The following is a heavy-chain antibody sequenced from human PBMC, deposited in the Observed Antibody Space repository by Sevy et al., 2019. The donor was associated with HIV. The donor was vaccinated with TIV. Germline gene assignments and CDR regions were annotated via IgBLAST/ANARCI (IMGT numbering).Heavy chain of an antibody. CDR1: GFTFSSYS. V-gene: IGHV3-48*02. CDR3: ARGYCSGASCYSGFDL. Sequence: GGSLRLSCAASGFTFSSYSMNWVRQAPGKGLEWVSYISSSSSTIYYADSVKGRFTISRDNAKNSLYLQMNSLRDEDTAVYYCARGYCSGASCYSGFDLWGRGTLVTVSS. D-gene: IGHD2-15*01. J-gene: IGHJ2*01. CDR2: ISSSSSTI.